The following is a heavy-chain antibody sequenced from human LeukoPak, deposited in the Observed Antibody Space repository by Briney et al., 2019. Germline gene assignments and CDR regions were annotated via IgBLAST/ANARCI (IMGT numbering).Heavy chain of an antibody. J-gene: IGHJ4*02. V-gene: IGHV3-23*01. Sequence: GSLRLSCAASGFTFSSLAMHWVRQAPGKGLEWVSVVSGAGSVTYYADSVKGRFTTSRDNSKNTLYLQMNNLRAEDTAVYYCTKDAPDSGGWFFFDSWGQGTLVTVSS. D-gene: IGHD6-19*01. CDR1: GFTFSSLA. CDR2: VSGAGSVT. CDR3: TKDAPDSGGWFFFDS.